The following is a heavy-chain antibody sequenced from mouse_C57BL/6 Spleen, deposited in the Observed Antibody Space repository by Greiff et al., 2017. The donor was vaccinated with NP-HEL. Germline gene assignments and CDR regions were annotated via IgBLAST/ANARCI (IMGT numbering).Heavy chain of an antibody. CDR3: ARPYGYDPFFAY. CDR2: IDPSDSYT. D-gene: IGHD2-2*01. Sequence: QVQLQQPGAELVRPGTSVKLSCKASGYTFTSYWMHWVKQRPGQGLEWIGVIDPSDSYTNYNQKFKGKATLTVDTSSSTAYMQLSSLTSEDSAVYYCARPYGYDPFFAYWGQGTLVTVSA. J-gene: IGHJ3*01. V-gene: IGHV1-59*01. CDR1: GYTFTSYW.